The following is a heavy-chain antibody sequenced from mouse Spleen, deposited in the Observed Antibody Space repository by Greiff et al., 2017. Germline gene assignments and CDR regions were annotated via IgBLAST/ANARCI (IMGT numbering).Heavy chain of an antibody. J-gene: IGHJ2*01. Sequence: EVQLQQSGPVLVKPGASVKMSCKASGYTFTDYYMNWVKQSHGKSLEWIGVINPYNGGTSYNQKFKGKATLTVDKSSSTAYMELNSLTSEDSAVYYCARYDGYFGYWGQGTTLTVSS. V-gene: IGHV1-19*01. CDR1: GYTFTDYY. CDR3: ARYDGYFGY. CDR2: INPYNGGT. D-gene: IGHD1-1*02.